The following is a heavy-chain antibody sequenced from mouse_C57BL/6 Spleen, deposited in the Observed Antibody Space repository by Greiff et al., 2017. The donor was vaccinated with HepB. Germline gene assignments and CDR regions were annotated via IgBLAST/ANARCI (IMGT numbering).Heavy chain of an antibody. V-gene: IGHV1-80*01. CDR2: IYPGDGDT. D-gene: IGHD1-1*01. J-gene: IGHJ4*01. Sequence: QVQLKESGAELVKPGASVKISCKASGYAFSSYWMNWVKQRPGKGLEWIGQIYPGDGDTNYNGKFKGKATLTADKSSSTAYMQLSSLTSEDSAVYFCACLTTVVDYAMDYWGQGTSVTVSS. CDR3: ACLTTVVDYAMDY. CDR1: GYAFSSYW.